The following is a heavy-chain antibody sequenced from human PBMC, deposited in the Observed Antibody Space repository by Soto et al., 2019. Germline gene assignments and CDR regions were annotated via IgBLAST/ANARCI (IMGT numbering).Heavy chain of an antibody. CDR2: ISHRSATT. D-gene: IGHD3-22*01. CDR3: ARQIVELIPYFDH. J-gene: IGHJ4*02. V-gene: IGHV3-23*01. Sequence: GWSLRLSCASSVFTFIIYAMSWVRQAPGKGLEWVSTISHRSATTYYADSVKGRFTVSRDNSKNTLYLQMNSLRAEDTAVYYCARQIVELIPYFDHWGQGSLVTVSS. CDR1: VFTFIIYA.